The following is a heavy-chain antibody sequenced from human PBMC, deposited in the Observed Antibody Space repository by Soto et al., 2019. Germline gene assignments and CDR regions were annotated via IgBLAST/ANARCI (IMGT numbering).Heavy chain of an antibody. Sequence: QVQLQESGPGLVKPSQTLSLTCTVSGGSISSDNYSWSWIRQHPGKGLEWIGYIYYSGSTYYNPSLKSRVTISVDTSKNQFSLRLSSVTAADTAIYYCARDMGGGSPAEDWFDPWGQGTLVTVSS. CDR3: ARDMGGGSPAEDWFDP. CDR1: GGSISSDNYS. V-gene: IGHV4-31*03. CDR2: IYYSGST. J-gene: IGHJ5*02. D-gene: IGHD2-15*01.